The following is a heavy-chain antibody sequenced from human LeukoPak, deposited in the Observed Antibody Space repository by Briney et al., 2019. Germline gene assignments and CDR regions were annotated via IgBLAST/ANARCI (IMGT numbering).Heavy chain of an antibody. CDR2: IYYSGST. Sequence: SETLSLTCTVSGGSISSSSYYWGWIRQPPGKGLEWIGSIYYSGSTYYNPSLKSRVTISVDTSKNQFSLKLSSVTAADTAVYYCASLLGGRGDTAMVFGYFDYWGQGTLVTVSS. V-gene: IGHV4-39*01. J-gene: IGHJ4*02. CDR3: ASLLGGRGDTAMVFGYFDY. CDR1: GGSISSSSYY. D-gene: IGHD5-18*01.